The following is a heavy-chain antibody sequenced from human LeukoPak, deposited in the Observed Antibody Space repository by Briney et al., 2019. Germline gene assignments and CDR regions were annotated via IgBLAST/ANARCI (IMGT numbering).Heavy chain of an antibody. V-gene: IGHV3-48*03. J-gene: IGHJ4*02. Sequence: GGSLRLSCAASGFTFSSYEMNWVRQAPGKGLEWVSYISSGGSTIYYADSVKGRFTISRDNAKNSLYLQMNSLRAEDTAVYYCARRDYYDSSGYSIDYWGQGTLVTVSS. CDR2: ISSGGSTI. CDR1: GFTFSSYE. CDR3: ARRDYYDSSGYSIDY. D-gene: IGHD3-22*01.